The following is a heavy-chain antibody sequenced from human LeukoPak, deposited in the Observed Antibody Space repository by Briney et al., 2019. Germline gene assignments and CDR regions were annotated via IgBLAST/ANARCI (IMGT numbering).Heavy chain of an antibody. Sequence: PSETLSLTCAVYGGSFSGYYWSWIRQPPGKGLGWIGEINHSGSTNYSPSLKSRVTISVDTSKNQFSLKLSSVTAADTAVYYCARDIVVVPAAIYNWFDPWGQGTLVTVSS. CDR3: ARDIVVVPAAIYNWFDP. CDR2: INHSGST. V-gene: IGHV4-34*01. D-gene: IGHD2-2*01. CDR1: GGSFSGYY. J-gene: IGHJ5*02.